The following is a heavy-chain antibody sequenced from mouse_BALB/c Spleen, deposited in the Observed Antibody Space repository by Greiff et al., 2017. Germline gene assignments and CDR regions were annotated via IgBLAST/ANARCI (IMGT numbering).Heavy chain of an antibody. J-gene: IGHJ4*01. D-gene: IGHD2-2*01. Sequence: EVNVVESGGGLVKPGGSLKLSCAASGFTFSDYYMYWVRQTPEKRLEWVATISDGGSYTYYPDSVKGRFTISRDNAKNNLYLQMSSLKSEDTAMYYCARGYGYDLYYAMDYWGQGTSVTVSS. CDR3: ARGYGYDLYYAMDY. V-gene: IGHV5-4*02. CDR2: ISDGGSYT. CDR1: GFTFSDYY.